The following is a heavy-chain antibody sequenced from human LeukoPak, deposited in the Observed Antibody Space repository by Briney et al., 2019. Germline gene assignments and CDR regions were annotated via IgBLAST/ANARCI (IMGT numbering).Heavy chain of an antibody. V-gene: IGHV3-33*01. Sequence: PGGSLRLSCAASGFTFSSYGMHWVRQAPGKGLEWVAVIWYDGSNKYYADSVKGRFTISRDNSKNTLYLQMNSLRAEDTAVYYCARGGIHESRYSSSSIIGYYYYGMDVWGQGTTVTVSS. D-gene: IGHD6-6*01. CDR3: ARGGIHESRYSSSSIIGYYYYGMDV. J-gene: IGHJ6*02. CDR1: GFTFSSYG. CDR2: IWYDGSNK.